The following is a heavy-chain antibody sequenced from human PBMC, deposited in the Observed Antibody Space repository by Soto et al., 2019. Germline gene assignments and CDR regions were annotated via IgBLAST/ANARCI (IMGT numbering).Heavy chain of an antibody. D-gene: IGHD2-2*01. CDR2: INHSGST. V-gene: IGHV4-34*01. Sequence: PSETLSLTCAVYGGSFSGYYWSWIRQPPGKGLEWIGEINHSGSTNYNPSLKSRVTISVDTSKNQFSLKLSSVTAADTAVYYCARGNNPLLRYCSSTSCYAYYYYYYYMDVWGKGTTVTVSS. CDR1: GGSFSGYY. J-gene: IGHJ6*03. CDR3: ARGNNPLLRYCSSTSCYAYYYYYYYMDV.